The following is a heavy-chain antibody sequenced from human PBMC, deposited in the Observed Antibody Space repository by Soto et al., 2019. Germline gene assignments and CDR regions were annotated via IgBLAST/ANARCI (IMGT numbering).Heavy chain of an antibody. Sequence: QVQLQESGPGLVKPSGTLSLTCAVSGGSISSSNWWSWVRQPPGKGLEWIGEIYHSGSTNYNPSXXSRFTMSVDRXXNXFXXKLSSVTAAETAVYYCARDCSGGSCYSSYLGAFDIWGQGTMVTVSS. CDR1: GGSISSSNW. V-gene: IGHV4-4*02. D-gene: IGHD2-15*01. CDR3: ARDCSGGSCYSSYLGAFDI. CDR2: IYHSGST. J-gene: IGHJ3*02.